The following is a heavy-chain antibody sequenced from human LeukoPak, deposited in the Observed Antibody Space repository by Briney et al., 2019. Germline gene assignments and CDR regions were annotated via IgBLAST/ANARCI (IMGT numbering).Heavy chain of an antibody. CDR2: ISSSSTI. J-gene: IGHJ3*02. CDR3: ARVIGRRAFDI. D-gene: IGHD1-26*01. CDR1: GFTFSSYS. V-gene: IGHV3-48*01. Sequence: GGSLRLSCAASGFTFSSYSMNWVRQAPGKGLEWVSYISSSSTIYYADSVKGRFTISRDNAKNSLYLQMNSLRAEDTAVYYCARVIGRRAFDIWGQGTMVTVSS.